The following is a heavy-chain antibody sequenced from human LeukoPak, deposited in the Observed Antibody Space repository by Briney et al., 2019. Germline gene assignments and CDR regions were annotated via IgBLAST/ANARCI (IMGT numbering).Heavy chain of an antibody. V-gene: IGHV4-39*01. CDR2: IYYSGST. D-gene: IGHD3-3*01. J-gene: IGHJ5*02. CDR3: ASLTIFGVVNGFGP. Sequence: PSETLSLTCTVSGGSISSSSYYWGWIRQPPGKGLEWIGSIYYSGSTYYNPSLKSRVTISVDTSKNQFSLKLSSVTAADTAVYYCASLTIFGVVNGFGPWGQGTLVTVSS. CDR1: GGSISSSSYY.